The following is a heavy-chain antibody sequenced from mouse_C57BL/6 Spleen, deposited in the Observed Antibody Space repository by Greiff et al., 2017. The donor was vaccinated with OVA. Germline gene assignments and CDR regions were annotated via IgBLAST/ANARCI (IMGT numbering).Heavy chain of an antibody. CDR3: AKGDYGNFYWYFDV. Sequence: VQLQPPGTELVKPGASVKLSCKASGYTFTSYWMHWVKPRPGQGLEWIGNINPSNGGTNYNEKFKSKATLTVDKSSSTAYMQLSSLTSEDSAVYYCAKGDYGNFYWYFDVWGTGTTVTVSS. CDR1: GYTFTSYW. CDR2: INPSNGGT. J-gene: IGHJ1*03. V-gene: IGHV1-53*01. D-gene: IGHD2-1*01.